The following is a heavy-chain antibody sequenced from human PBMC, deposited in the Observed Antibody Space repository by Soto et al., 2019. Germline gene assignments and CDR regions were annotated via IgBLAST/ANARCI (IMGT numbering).Heavy chain of an antibody. CDR1: GFTFSSYA. V-gene: IGHV3-23*01. CDR3: AKEREFCSGGSCYSDYYGMDV. CDR2: ISGSGGST. J-gene: IGHJ6*02. Sequence: GGSLRLSCAASGFTFSSYAMSWVRQAPGKGLEWVSAISGSGGSTYYADSVKGRFTISRDNSKNTLYLQMNSLRAEDTAVYYSAKEREFCSGGSCYSDYYGMDVWGQGTTVTVSS. D-gene: IGHD2-15*01.